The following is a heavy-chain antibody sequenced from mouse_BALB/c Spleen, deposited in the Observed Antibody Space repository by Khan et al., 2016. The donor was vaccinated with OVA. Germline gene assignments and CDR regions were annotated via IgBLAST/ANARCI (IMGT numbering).Heavy chain of an antibody. CDR2: IYPGTGTT. V-gene: IGHV1S132*01. Sequence: QVQLKESGAELVRPGALVKLSCKTSGYIFTSYWIHGVNPRSGQGLEWIAGIYPGTGTTYYNEKFKGKATLTAAKSSHTAYLPPSSRKSEDSAVYYCARLSYWCAYWGQGTLVTVSA. J-gene: IGHJ3*01. CDR1: GYIFTSYW. CDR3: ARLSYWCAY.